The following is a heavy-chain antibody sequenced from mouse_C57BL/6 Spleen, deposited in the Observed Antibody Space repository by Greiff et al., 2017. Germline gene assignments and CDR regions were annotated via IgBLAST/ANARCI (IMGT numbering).Heavy chain of an antibody. CDR2: IYPSDSET. D-gene: IGHD1-1*01. V-gene: IGHV1-61*01. CDR1: GYTFTSYW. Sequence: QVQLQQPGAELVRPGSSVKLSCKASGYTFTSYWMDWVKQRPGQGLEWIGNIYPSDSETHYNQKFKDKATLTVDKSSSTAYMQLSSLTSEDSAVYYCARSRGIEVPKENAMDYWGQGTSVTVSS. J-gene: IGHJ4*01. CDR3: ARSRGIEVPKENAMDY.